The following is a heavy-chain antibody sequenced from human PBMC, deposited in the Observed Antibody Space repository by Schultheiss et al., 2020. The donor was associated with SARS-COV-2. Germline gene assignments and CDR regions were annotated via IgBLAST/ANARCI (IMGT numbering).Heavy chain of an antibody. V-gene: IGHV1-2*02. D-gene: IGHD3-9*01. CDR3: ARDRLRYFDWLPYYYYYGMDV. Sequence: ASVKVSCKASGYTFTGYYMHWVRQAPGQGLEWMGWINPNSGGTNYAQKFQGRVTMTRDTSISTAYMELSRLRSDDTAVYYCARDRLRYFDWLPYYYYYGMDVWGQGTTVTVSS. J-gene: IGHJ6*02. CDR2: INPNSGGT. CDR1: GYTFTGYY.